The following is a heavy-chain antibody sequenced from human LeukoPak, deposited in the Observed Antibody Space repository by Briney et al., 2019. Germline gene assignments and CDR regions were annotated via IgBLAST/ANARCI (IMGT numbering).Heavy chain of an antibody. CDR3: AREASTSFDY. CDR1: GVSISSSSYY. Sequence: PSETLSLTCTVSGVSISSSSYYWGWIRQPPGQGLEWIGSIYYGGNTYYNPSLKSRVTISVDTSKNQSSLRLSSVPAADTAVYYCAREASTSFDYWGQGTLVTVSS. D-gene: IGHD2-2*01. CDR2: IYYGGNT. J-gene: IGHJ4*02. V-gene: IGHV4-39*02.